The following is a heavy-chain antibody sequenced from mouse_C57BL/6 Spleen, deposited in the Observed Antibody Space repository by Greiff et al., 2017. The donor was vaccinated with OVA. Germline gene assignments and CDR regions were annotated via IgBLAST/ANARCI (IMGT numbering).Heavy chain of an antibody. CDR3: ARLRYSNVYAMDY. CDR1: GYTFTDYY. D-gene: IGHD2-5*01. J-gene: IGHJ4*01. V-gene: IGHV1-76*01. CDR2: IYPGSGNT. Sequence: QVQLQQSGAELVRPGASVKLSCKASGYTFTDYYINWVKQRPGQGLEWIARIYPGSGNTYYNEKFKGKATLTAEKSSSTAYMQLRSLTSEDSAVYFCARLRYSNVYAMDYWGQGTSVTVSS.